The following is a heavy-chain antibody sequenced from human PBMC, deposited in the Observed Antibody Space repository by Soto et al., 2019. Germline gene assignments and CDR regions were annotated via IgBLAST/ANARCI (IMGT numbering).Heavy chain of an antibody. V-gene: IGHV2-5*01. D-gene: IGHD6-13*01. CDR1: GFSLSTSGVG. J-gene: IGHJ6*02. CDR2: IYLNDDK. Sequence: GSGPTLVNPTQTLTLTCTFSGFSLSTSGVGVGWIRQPPGKALEWLALIYLNDDKRYSPSLKSRLTITKDTSKNQVVLTMTNMDPVDTATYYCAHSNAAAGTTPGYYYYYGMDVWGQGTTVTVSS. CDR3: AHSNAAAGTTPGYYYYYGMDV.